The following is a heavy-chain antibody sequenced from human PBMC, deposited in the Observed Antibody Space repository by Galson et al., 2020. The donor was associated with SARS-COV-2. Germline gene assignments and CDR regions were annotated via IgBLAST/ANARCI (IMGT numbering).Heavy chain of an antibody. CDR1: GFTFSDHA. D-gene: IGHD6-19*01. V-gene: IGHV3-33*01. CDR2: TFYAGSDK. CDR3: ARDGQLSSGWAFDY. J-gene: IGHJ4*02. Sequence: GESLKISCAASGFTFSDHAMHWARQAPAKGLECVSQTFYAGSDKYYGDSVKGRFTISRDSSKNMVYLQMNNLKVDDTAVYYCARDGQLSSGWAFDYWGQGTLVTVSS.